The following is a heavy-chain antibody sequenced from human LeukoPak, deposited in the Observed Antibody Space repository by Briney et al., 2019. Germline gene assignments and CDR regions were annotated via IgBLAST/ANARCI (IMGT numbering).Heavy chain of an antibody. J-gene: IGHJ6*03. CDR2: ISNNGGT. Sequence: SETLSLTCAVSPGSMDSGLYYWTWIRQPAGKGLDWIGRISNNGGTAYNPSLRSRVTITVDTSNNHLSLKLTSVTAADTPVYYCARETKDIYSPSWGLYDTYYYIDAWGKGTTVTVSS. D-gene: IGHD5/OR15-5a*01. V-gene: IGHV4-61*02. CDR1: PGSMDSGLYY. CDR3: ARETKDIYSPSWGLYDTYYYIDA.